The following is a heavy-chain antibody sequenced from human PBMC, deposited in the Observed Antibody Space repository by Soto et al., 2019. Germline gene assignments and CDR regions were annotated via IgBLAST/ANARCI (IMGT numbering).Heavy chain of an antibody. CDR2: ITSDGKSK. CDR1: GFNFSNHW. J-gene: IGHJ5*02. Sequence: PGGSLRLSCAASGFNFSNHWMHWVRQRPAEGLVWVSRITSDGKSKAYAESVKGRFAISRDNAKNTLYLQMNGLTAEDTAVYYCARESGDWPLNWFVPWGQGTLVTVSS. V-gene: IGHV3-74*01. CDR3: ARESGDWPLNWFVP. D-gene: IGHD2-21*02.